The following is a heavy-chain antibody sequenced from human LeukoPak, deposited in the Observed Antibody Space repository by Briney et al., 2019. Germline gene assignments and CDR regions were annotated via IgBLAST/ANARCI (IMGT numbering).Heavy chain of an antibody. CDR2: ISGTGTTI. D-gene: IGHD1-26*01. J-gene: IGHJ5*01. Sequence: GGSLRLSCAASGFIFSSCGMNWVRQAPGKGLEWVSYISGTGTTIYYADSVKGRFTISRDNAKYSLHLQMDSLRADDTAVYSCARACIGRWTFDSWGQGTLVTVSS. CDR1: GFIFSSCG. CDR3: ARACIGRWTFDS. V-gene: IGHV3-48*04.